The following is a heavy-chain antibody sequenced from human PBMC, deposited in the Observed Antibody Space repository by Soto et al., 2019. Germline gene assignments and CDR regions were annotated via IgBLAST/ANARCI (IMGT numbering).Heavy chain of an antibody. Sequence: QVQLVQSGAEVKKPGASVKVSCKASGYTFTGYYMHWVRQAPGQGLEWMGWINPNSGGTNYAQKFQGWVTMTRDTSISTAYMELSRLRSDDTAVYYCARASLSSHTVTTFDFQHWGQGTLVTVSS. J-gene: IGHJ1*01. CDR1: GYTFTGYY. V-gene: IGHV1-2*04. D-gene: IGHD4-17*01. CDR3: ARASLSSHTVTTFDFQH. CDR2: INPNSGGT.